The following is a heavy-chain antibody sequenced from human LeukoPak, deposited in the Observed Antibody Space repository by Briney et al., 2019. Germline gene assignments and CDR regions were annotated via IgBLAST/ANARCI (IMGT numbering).Heavy chain of an antibody. CDR2: IYSGGST. Sequence: GGSLRLSCAASGFTVSSNYMSWVRQAPPKGLEWVSVIYSGGSTYYADSVKGRFTISRDNSKNTLYLQMHSLRAEDTAVYYCAESGWYSEGAFDIWGQGTMVTVSS. J-gene: IGHJ3*02. V-gene: IGHV3-53*01. CDR3: AESGWYSEGAFDI. D-gene: IGHD6-19*01. CDR1: GFTVSSNY.